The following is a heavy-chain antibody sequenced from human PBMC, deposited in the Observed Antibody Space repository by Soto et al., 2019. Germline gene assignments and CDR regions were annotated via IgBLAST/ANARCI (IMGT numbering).Heavy chain of an antibody. CDR3: ASRPFYYYGLDV. V-gene: IGHV4-30-2*01. CDR1: GGSITTAGYS. CDR2: VYHTGNA. J-gene: IGHJ6*02. Sequence: SETLSLTCTVSGGSITTAGYSWSWIGQPPGKALEWIGYVYHTGNAYPKPSLKSRVTISLDRSKNQFSLKMTSVTAADTALYYCASRPFYYYGLDVWGQGTTVTVSS.